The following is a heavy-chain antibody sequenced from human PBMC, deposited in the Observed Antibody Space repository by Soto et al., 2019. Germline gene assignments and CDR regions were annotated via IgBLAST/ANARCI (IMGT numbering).Heavy chain of an antibody. V-gene: IGHV1-3*01. CDR2: INVANGNT. J-gene: IGHJ4*02. D-gene: IGHD1-26*01. CDR1: GYDFSSYP. Sequence: QVQLVQSGAEVKKPGASVKVSCKASGYDFSSYPINWVRQAPGQRPEWVGWINVANGNTQYSRKVQDRVTITRDTSATTVYMLLSSLRSVDTAVYFCARRGLPSTIGGAAWAYLDHWGQGTLVTVSS. CDR3: ARRGLPSTIGGAAWAYLDH.